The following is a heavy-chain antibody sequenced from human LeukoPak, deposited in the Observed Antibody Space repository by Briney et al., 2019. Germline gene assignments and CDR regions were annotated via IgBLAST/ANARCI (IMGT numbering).Heavy chain of an antibody. CDR1: GYTFTSYD. CDR3: ARVTLAAAGSFDY. V-gene: IGHV1-8*01. D-gene: IGHD6-13*01. J-gene: IGHJ4*02. Sequence: GASVKVFCKASGYTFTSYDINWLRQATGQGLEWMGWMNPNSGNTGYAQKFQGRVTMTRNTSISTAYMELSSLRSEDTAVYYCARVTLAAAGSFDYWGQGTLVTVSS. CDR2: MNPNSGNT.